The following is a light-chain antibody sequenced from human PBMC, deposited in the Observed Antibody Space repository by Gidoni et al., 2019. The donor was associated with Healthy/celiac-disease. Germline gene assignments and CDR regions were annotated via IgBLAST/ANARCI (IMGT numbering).Light chain of an antibody. CDR2: KAS. V-gene: IGKV1-5*03. CDR3: QQYNSYSWT. Sequence: DIQMTQSPSTLSASVGDSVTLTCRDSQSISSWLALYQQKPGKAPKLLNYKASSLERGVPARFSGSGSGTECTLTISSLQPDDFATYYCQQYNSYSWTFGQGTKVEIK. J-gene: IGKJ1*01. CDR1: QSISSW.